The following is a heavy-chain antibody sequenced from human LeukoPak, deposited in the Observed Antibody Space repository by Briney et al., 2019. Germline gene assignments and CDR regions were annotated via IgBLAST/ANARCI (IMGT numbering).Heavy chain of an antibody. D-gene: IGHD3-10*01. CDR1: GFTFSDYA. CDR3: AKDYITMVRGVRFDY. CDR2: ISFDGSHK. Sequence: GRSLILSCAASGFTFSDYAMHWVRQAPGKGLEWGAVISFDGSHKFYADSVKGRFTISRDDSKNTLYLQMNSLRSEDTAVYYCAKDYITMVRGVRFDYWGQGTLVTVSS. J-gene: IGHJ4*02. V-gene: IGHV3-30-3*01.